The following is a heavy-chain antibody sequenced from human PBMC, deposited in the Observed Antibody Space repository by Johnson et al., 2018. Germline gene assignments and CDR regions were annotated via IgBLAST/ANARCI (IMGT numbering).Heavy chain of an antibody. CDR2: ISSSSSYI. CDR3: ARPSSSYYYYYMDV. J-gene: IGHJ6*03. Sequence: VQLVESGGGLVQPGGSLRLSCAASGFTVSSNYMSWVRQAPGTGLEWVSSISSSSSYIYYADSVKGRFTISRDNAKNSLYLQMNSLRAEDTAVYYCARPSSSYYYYYMDVWGKGTTVTVSS. V-gene: IGHV3-21*01. D-gene: IGHD1-26*01. CDR1: GFTVSSNY.